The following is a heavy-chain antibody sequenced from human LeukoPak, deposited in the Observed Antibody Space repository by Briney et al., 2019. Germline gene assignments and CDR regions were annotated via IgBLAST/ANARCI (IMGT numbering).Heavy chain of an antibody. V-gene: IGHV4-61*01. CDR2: IHYTGST. D-gene: IGHD1-20*01. J-gene: IGHJ4*02. CDR3: ARGLITGTTETLDY. Sequence: SETLSLTCTVSGGSISSGSYYWSWIRQPPGKGLECIGYIHYTGSTNYNPSLKSRVTISVNTSKSQFSLKLSSVTAADTAVYYCARGLITGTTETLDYWGQGTLVTVSS. CDR1: GGSISSGSYY.